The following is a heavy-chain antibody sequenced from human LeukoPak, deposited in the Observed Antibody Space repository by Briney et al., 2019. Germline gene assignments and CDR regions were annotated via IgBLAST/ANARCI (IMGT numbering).Heavy chain of an antibody. D-gene: IGHD2-2*01. CDR2: IYHSGST. V-gene: IGHV4-38-2*01. CDR3: ARYCSSTSCRDDAFDI. CDR1: GYSISSGYY. Sequence: SETLSLNCAVSGYSISSGYYWGWIRQPPGKGLEWIGSIYHSGSTYYNPSLKSRVTISVDTSKNQFSLKLSSVTAADTAVYYCARYCSSTSCRDDAFDIWGQGTMVTVSS. J-gene: IGHJ3*02.